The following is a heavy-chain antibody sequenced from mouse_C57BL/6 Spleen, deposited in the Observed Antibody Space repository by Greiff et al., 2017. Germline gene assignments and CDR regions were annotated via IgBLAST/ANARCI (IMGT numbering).Heavy chain of an antibody. V-gene: IGHV5-9*01. Sequence: DVHLVEAGGCLVKPGGSLKLSCAASGFTFSSYTMSWVRQTPEKRLGWVATISGGGGNTYYRDSVTGRFTISRDNATNTLYLQMSSLRPEDTALYDGARHRSGDYGGYAMDYWGQGTSVTVSS. D-gene: IGHD2-4*01. J-gene: IGHJ4*01. CDR3: ARHRSGDYGGYAMDY. CDR1: GFTFSSYT. CDR2: ISGGGGNT.